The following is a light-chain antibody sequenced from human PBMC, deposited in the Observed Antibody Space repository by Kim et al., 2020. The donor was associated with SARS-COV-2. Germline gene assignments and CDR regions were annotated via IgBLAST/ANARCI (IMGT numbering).Light chain of an antibody. V-gene: IGKV3-15*01. CDR2: RAS. CDR1: QSDGRN. CDR3: QQYTNWPPLT. Sequence: SPGERTTLTCTASQSDGRNLAWYQHKPGQAPRLLIYRASTRATGLPARCSGSGSETEFTLTISSLQSEDFAVYYCQQYTNWPPLTFGGGTKVDIK. J-gene: IGKJ4*01.